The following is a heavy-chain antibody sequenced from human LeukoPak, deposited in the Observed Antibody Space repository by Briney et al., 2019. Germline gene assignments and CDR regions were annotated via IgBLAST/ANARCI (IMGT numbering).Heavy chain of an antibody. CDR2: IYRDGRT. V-gene: IGHV3-66*01. Sequence: GGSLRLSCAASGFTVSSNYMSWVRQAPGKGLEWVSVIYRDGRTFYADSVKGRFTISRDNSKNTLYLQMNTLRAEDTAVYFCSTIVPDVVATLTLAYWGQGALVTVSS. D-gene: IGHD2-21*01. J-gene: IGHJ4*02. CDR1: GFTVSSNY. CDR3: STIVPDVVATLTLAY.